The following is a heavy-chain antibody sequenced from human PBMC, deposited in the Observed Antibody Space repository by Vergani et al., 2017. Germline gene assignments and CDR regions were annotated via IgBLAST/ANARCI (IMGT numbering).Heavy chain of an antibody. Sequence: QGQLVESGGGIVQPGRSLTLSCVASRSTFKTYGMHWVRQAPGKGREWVGLIYYDGSNAYYADSVKGRFTISRDNSKNTLYLQMNSLRAEDTAVYYCASSGSNGEDYFDFWGQGTLVSVSS. J-gene: IGHJ4*02. CDR2: IYYDGSNA. V-gene: IGHV3-30*03. CDR1: RSTFKTYG. CDR3: ASSGSNGEDYFDF. D-gene: IGHD1-26*01.